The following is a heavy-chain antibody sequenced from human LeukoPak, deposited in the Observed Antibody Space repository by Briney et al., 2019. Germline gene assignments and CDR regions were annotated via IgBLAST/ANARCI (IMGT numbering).Heavy chain of an antibody. CDR2: IYNSGNT. Sequence: PSETLSLTCTGSGGSISNYYWTWIRQPPGKGLEWIGYIYNSGNTDFNPSLKSRVTMSIDTSKNQFSLNLNSVTAADTAVYYCARSQYSGARYFDYWGQGTLVTVSS. CDR1: GGSISNYY. CDR3: ARSQYSGARYFDY. J-gene: IGHJ4*02. V-gene: IGHV4-59*01. D-gene: IGHD6-25*01.